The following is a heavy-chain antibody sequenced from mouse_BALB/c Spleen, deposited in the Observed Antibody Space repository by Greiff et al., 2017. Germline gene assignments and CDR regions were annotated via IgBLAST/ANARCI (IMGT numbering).Heavy chain of an antibody. CDR1: GFTFSSYT. V-gene: IGHV5-12-2*01. CDR2: ISNGGGST. Sequence: EVKLVESGGGLVQPGGSLKLSCAASGFTFSSYTMSWVRQTPEKRLEWVAYISNGGGSTYYPDTVKGRFTISRDNAKNTLYLQMSSLKSEDTAMYYCARVDYYAMDYWGQGTSVTVSS. CDR3: ARVDYYAMDY. J-gene: IGHJ4*01.